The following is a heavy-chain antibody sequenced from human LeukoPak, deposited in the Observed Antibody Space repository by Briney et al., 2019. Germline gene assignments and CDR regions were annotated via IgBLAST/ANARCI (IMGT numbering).Heavy chain of an antibody. CDR1: GGSFSGYY. V-gene: IGHV4-34*01. Sequence: SETLSLTCAVYGGSFSGYYWSWIRQPPGKGLEWIGEINHSGSTNYNPSLKSRVTISVDTSKNQFSLKLSSVTAADTAVYYCARVPQYYDFWSGYYTGVCWFDPWGQGTLVTVSS. CDR3: ARVPQYYDFWSGYYTGVCWFDP. CDR2: INHSGST. J-gene: IGHJ5*02. D-gene: IGHD3-3*01.